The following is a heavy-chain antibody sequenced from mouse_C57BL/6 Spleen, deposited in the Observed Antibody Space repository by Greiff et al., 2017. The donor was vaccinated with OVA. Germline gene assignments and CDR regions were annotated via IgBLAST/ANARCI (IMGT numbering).Heavy chain of an antibody. CDR3: ARRGAYDGYTEAMDY. Sequence: QVQLQQPGAELVKPGASVKMSCKASGYTFTSYWITWVKQRPGQGLEWIGDIYPGSGSTNYNEKFKSKATLTVDTSSSTAYMQLSSLTSEDSAVYDGARRGAYDGYTEAMDYWGQGTSVTVSA. D-gene: IGHD2-3*01. CDR1: GYTFTSYW. J-gene: IGHJ4*01. CDR2: IYPGSGST. V-gene: IGHV1-55*01.